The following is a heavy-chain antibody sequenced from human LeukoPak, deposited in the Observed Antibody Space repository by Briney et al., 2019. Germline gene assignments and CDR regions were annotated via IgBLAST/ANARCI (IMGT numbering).Heavy chain of an antibody. V-gene: IGHV3-11*01. CDR2: ISSSGSTI. CDR1: GFTFSDYY. Sequence: PGGSLTLSCPAYGFTFSDYYMRWIRQPAGKGLEWVSYISSSGSTIYYADTVKGRFTISRDNAKNSLYLQMNGLRAEDTAVYYCARDQGNLLWFGELLCWGQGTLVTVSS. D-gene: IGHD3-10*01. CDR3: ARDQGNLLWFGELLC. J-gene: IGHJ4*02.